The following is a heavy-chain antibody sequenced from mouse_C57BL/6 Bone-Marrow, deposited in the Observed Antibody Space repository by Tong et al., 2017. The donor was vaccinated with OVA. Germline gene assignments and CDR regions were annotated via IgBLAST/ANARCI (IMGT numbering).Heavy chain of an antibody. Sequence: VQLQESGAALALPEASVKLSCKASGYAFSSYWMNWVKQRPGKGLEWIGQIYPGDGDTNYNGKFKGKATLTADKSSSTAYMQLSSMTSEDSAVYFNVNYWYFDVWVTGTTVTVSS. CDR2: IYPGDGDT. V-gene: IGHV1-80*01. J-gene: IGHJ1*03. CDR3: VNYWYFDV. CDR1: GYAFSSYW.